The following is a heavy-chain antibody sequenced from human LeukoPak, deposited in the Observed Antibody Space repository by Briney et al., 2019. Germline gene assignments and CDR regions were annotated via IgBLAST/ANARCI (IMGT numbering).Heavy chain of an antibody. CDR1: GFTFSSYA. V-gene: IGHV3-23*01. Sequence: GGSLRLSCAASGFTFSSYAMSWVRQAPGKGLEWVSAISGSGGSTYYADSVKGRFTISRDNSKNTLYLQMNSLRAEDTAVYYCAKSLGDFWSGYYTYHGMDVWGQGTTVTVSS. D-gene: IGHD3-3*01. CDR2: ISGSGGST. J-gene: IGHJ6*02. CDR3: AKSLGDFWSGYYTYHGMDV.